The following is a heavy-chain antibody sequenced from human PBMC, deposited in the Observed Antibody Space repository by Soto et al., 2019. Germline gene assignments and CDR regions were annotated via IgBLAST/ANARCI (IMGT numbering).Heavy chain of an antibody. J-gene: IGHJ4*02. CDR3: AREFDFDWLLSGFSSNFDH. CDR2: INTDGSAT. V-gene: IGHV3-74*01. Sequence: GGSLRLSCAASGFTFSSHWRHWVRLVPGKGLAWVSRINTDGSATNYADSVEGRFTISRDNAKNTLYLQMTGLRVEDTALYYCAREFDFDWLLSGFSSNFDHWGQGT. CDR1: GFTFSSHW. D-gene: IGHD3-9*01.